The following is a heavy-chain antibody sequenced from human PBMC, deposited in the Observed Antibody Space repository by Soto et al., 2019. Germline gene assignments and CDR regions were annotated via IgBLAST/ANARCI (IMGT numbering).Heavy chain of an antibody. CDR2: MNPNSGNT. Sequence: GASVKVSCKASGYTFTSYDINWVRQATGQGLEGMGWMNPNSGNTGYAQKFQGRVTMTRNTSIRTAYMELSSLRSEDTAVYYCARGYREMALRWFDPWGQGTLVTVSS. D-gene: IGHD1-26*01. CDR1: GYTFTSYD. CDR3: ARGYREMALRWFDP. J-gene: IGHJ5*02. V-gene: IGHV1-8*01.